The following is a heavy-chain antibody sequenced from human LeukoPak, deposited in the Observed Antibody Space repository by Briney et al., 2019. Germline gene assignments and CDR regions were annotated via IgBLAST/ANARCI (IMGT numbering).Heavy chain of an antibody. D-gene: IGHD3-22*01. CDR2: ISSSGSTI. CDR1: GFTFSSYE. J-gene: IGHJ5*02. Sequence: PGGSLRLSCAASGFTFSSYEMNWVRQAPGKGLEWVSYISSSGSTIYYADSVKGRFTISRDNAKNTLYLQMNNLRVEDTAVYYCAGWYDSNGYAWGQGTLVTVSS. CDR3: AGWYDSNGYA. V-gene: IGHV3-48*03.